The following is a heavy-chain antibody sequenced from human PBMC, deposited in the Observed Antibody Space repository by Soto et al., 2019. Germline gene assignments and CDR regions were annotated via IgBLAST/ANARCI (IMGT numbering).Heavy chain of an antibody. CDR1: GYSFTSYW. Sequence: PGESLKISCKGSGYSFTSYWISWVRQMPGKGLEWMGRIDPSDSYTNYSPSFQGHVTISADKSISTAYLQWSSLKASDTAMYYCARGIPDSYGFWFDFYGKDGWGQGTTVTVSS. CDR2: IDPSDSYT. J-gene: IGHJ6*02. V-gene: IGHV5-10-1*01. D-gene: IGHD5-18*01. CDR3: ARGIPDSYGFWFDFYGKDG.